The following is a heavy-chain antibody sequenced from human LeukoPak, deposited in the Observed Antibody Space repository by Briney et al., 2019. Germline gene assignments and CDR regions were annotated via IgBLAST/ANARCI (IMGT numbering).Heavy chain of an antibody. J-gene: IGHJ4*02. Sequence: SETLSLTCTVSGDSISSGSHYWSWIRQPAGKGLEWIGRIYTSGSTNYNPSLKSRVTISVDTSKNQFSLKLSSATAADTAVYYCARDGQKGVDYWGQGTLVTVSS. CDR1: GDSISSGSHY. V-gene: IGHV4-61*02. CDR3: ARDGQKGVDY. D-gene: IGHD3-16*01. CDR2: IYTSGST.